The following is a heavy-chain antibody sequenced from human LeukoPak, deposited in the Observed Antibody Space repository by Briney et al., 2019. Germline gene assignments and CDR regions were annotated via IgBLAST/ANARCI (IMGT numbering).Heavy chain of an antibody. CDR1: GSGFTFGNFG. CDR2: ISGSGYYT. D-gene: IGHD3-16*01. J-gene: IGHJ6*03. Sequence: GGSLRLSCEASGSGFTFGNFGLSWVRQAPGKGLEWLSGISGSGYYTYYADSVKGRFTISKDNSKNTLYIEMNSLRAEDTAVYYCAKDGSWGDYYFYFYMDVWGKGTTVTVSS. V-gene: IGHV3-23*01. CDR3: AKDGSWGDYYFYFYMDV.